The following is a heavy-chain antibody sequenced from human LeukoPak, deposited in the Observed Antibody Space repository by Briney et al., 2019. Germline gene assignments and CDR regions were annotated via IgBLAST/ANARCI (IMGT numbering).Heavy chain of an antibody. CDR3: ARDRPGTTSLEY. Sequence: KPSETLSLTCTVSGVSISTSYWSWIRQPLEKGLEWIGYSGNTNHNPSLESRVTISVDTSKNQFFLRLTSVTAADTAVYYCARDRPGTTSLEYWGQGTLVTVYS. CDR2: SGNT. V-gene: IGHV4-59*01. CDR1: GVSISTSY. D-gene: IGHD1-14*01. J-gene: IGHJ4*02.